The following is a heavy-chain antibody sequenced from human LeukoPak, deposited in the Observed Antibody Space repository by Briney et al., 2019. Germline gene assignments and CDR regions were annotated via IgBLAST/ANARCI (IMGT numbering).Heavy chain of an antibody. CDR3: ARDRVGSGWPRPWYFEF. V-gene: IGHV1-2*02. D-gene: IGHD6-19*01. CDR2: INPKTGAT. Sequence: GASVKVSCKPSGYTFTGYYLHWVRQAPGQGLEWMGWINPKTGATICAEKFQGRVTMTRDTSIDTAYMEMRSLRSDDTAVYYCARDRVGSGWPRPWYFEFWGQGTLITVSS. J-gene: IGHJ4*02. CDR1: GYTFTGYY.